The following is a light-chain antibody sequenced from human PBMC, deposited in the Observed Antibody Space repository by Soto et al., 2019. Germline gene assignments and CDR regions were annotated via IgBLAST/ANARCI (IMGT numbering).Light chain of an antibody. V-gene: IGLV2-14*01. Sequence: QSVLTQPASVSGSPGQSIIISCSGTSSDVGRYNYVSWYQQHPGKAPKLMIYEVSNRPSGVSNRFSGSKTGNTASLTISGLQTDDEADYFCSSYTSGTIVFGIGSKVTVL. CDR1: SSDVGRYNY. CDR3: SSYTSGTIV. J-gene: IGLJ1*01. CDR2: EVS.